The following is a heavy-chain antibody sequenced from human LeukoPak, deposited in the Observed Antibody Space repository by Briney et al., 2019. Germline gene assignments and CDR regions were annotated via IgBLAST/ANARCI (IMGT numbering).Heavy chain of an antibody. CDR3: AIQTGSGLFTLP. J-gene: IGHJ4*02. D-gene: IGHD3/OR15-3a*01. CDR1: GVSISSSNSY. CDR2: IYYTGKT. Sequence: SETLSLTCTVSGVSISSSNSYWGWVRPPPGRGLEWIGSIYYTGKTYYTTSLKSRVTISIDTSKTQISLRLTSVTATDTAMYYCAIQTGSGLFTLPGGQGTLVTVSS. V-gene: IGHV4-39*01.